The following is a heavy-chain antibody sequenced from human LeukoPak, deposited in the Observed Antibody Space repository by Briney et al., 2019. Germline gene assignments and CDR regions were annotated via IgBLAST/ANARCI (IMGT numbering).Heavy chain of an antibody. CDR3: ARQVRDGYNYYYYMDV. J-gene: IGHJ6*03. Sequence: GESLKISCKGSGYSFTSYWIGWVRQMPGKGLEWKGIIYPGDSDTRYSPSFQGQVTISADKSISTAYLQWSSLKASDTAMYYCARQVRDGYNYYYYMDVWGKGTTVTVSS. V-gene: IGHV5-51*01. CDR2: IYPGDSDT. D-gene: IGHD5-24*01. CDR1: GYSFTSYW.